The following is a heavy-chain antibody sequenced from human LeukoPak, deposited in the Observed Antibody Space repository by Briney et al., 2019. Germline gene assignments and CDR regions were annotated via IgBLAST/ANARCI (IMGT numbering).Heavy chain of an antibody. D-gene: IGHD2-21*01. J-gene: IGHJ4*02. V-gene: IGHV1-2*02. CDR1: GYTFTDYY. CDR3: ARDNAGENYDY. Sequence: ASVKVSCKASGYTFTDYYILWVRQAPGQGLEWMGWMNPNSGGTNYAQNFQGRVTMTRDTSISTAYMELGRLRSDDTAVYYCARDNAGENYDYWGQGTLVTVSS. CDR2: MNPNSGGT.